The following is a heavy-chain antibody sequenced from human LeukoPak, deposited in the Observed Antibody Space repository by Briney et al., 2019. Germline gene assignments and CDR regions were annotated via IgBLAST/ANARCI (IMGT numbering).Heavy chain of an antibody. V-gene: IGHV4-34*01. J-gene: IGHJ4*02. CDR3: ARGPSSGWNDY. CDR2: INHSGST. Sequence: SETLSLTCAVYGGSFSGCYWSWIRQPPGKGLEWIGEINHSGSTNYNPSLKSRVTISVDTSKNQFSLKLSSVTAADTAVYYCARGPSSGWNDYWGQGTLVTVSS. D-gene: IGHD6-19*01. CDR1: GGSFSGCY.